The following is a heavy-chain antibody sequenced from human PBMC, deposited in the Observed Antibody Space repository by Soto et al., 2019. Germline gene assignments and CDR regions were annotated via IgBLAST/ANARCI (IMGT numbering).Heavy chain of an antibody. V-gene: IGHV1-3*01. CDR3: AKEKAGQASSYYYGMDV. D-gene: IGHD6-13*01. J-gene: IGHJ6*02. CDR2: INAGNGNT. CDR1: GYTFTGYY. Sequence: ASVKVSCKASGYTFTGYYMHWVRQAPGQRLEWMGWINAGNGNTKYSQKFQGRVTITRDTSASTAYMELSSLTSEDTAVYYCAKEKAGQASSYYYGMDVWGQGTTVTVSS.